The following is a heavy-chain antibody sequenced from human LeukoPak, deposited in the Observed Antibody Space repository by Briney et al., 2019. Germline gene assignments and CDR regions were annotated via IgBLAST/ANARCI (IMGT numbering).Heavy chain of an antibody. V-gene: IGHV3-53*01. CDR2: IYSGGST. CDR3: VSHSSSWYGFDY. D-gene: IGHD6-13*01. J-gene: IGHJ4*02. CDR1: VFTVSSNH. Sequence: GGSLRLSCAPSVFTVSSNHMSCVRQAPGKGLEWVSVIYSGGSTYYANSVKGRFTISRDNSQNTLYLQMNSLRAEDTAVYYCVSHSSSWYGFDYWGQGTLVTVSS.